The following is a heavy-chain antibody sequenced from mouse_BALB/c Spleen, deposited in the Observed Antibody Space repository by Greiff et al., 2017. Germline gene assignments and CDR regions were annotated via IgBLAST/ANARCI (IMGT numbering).Heavy chain of an antibody. CDR3: ARSTMTPPFDY. CDR1: GYTFTDYY. J-gene: IGHJ2*01. V-gene: IGHV1-84*02. CDR2: IYPGSGNT. Sequence: VQGVESGPELVKPGASVKISCKASGYTFTDYYINWVKQKPGQGLEWIGWIYPGSGNTKYNEKFKGKATLTVDTSSSTAYMQLSSLTSEDTAVYFCARSTMTPPFDYWGQGTTLTVSS. D-gene: IGHD2-4*01.